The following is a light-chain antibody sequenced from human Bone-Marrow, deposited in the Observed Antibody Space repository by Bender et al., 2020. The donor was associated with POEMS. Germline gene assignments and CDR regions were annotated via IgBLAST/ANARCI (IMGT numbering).Light chain of an antibody. CDR3: NSYASSNTWV. V-gene: IGLV2-14*03. CDR1: SSDVGGNKY. CDR2: DVY. J-gene: IGLJ3*02. Sequence: QSALTQPASVSGSPGQSISISCTGTSSDVGGNKYVSWYQQHPGKAPKLMIYDVYNRPSGVSSRFSGSKSGNTASLTISGLQAEDEADYYCNSYASSNTWVFGGGTKLTVL.